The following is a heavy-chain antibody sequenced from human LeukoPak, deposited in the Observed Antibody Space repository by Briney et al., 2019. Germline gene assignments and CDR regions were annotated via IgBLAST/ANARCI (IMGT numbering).Heavy chain of an antibody. J-gene: IGHJ4*02. Sequence: GGSLRLSCAASGFTFSSYEMNWVRQAPGTGLERVSYISSSGGTVHYADSVKGRFTISRDNAKNSLYLQMNNLRAEDTAVYYCARDTAAVGTSWGQGTLVTVSS. V-gene: IGHV3-48*03. CDR2: ISSSGGTV. CDR3: ARDTAAVGTS. D-gene: IGHD6-13*01. CDR1: GFTFSSYE.